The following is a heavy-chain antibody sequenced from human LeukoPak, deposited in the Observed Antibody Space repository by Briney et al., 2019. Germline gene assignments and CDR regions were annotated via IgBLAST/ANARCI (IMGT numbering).Heavy chain of an antibody. CDR1: GGSFSGYY. V-gene: IGHV4-34*01. Sequence: PSETLSLTCAVYGGSFSGYYWSWIRQPPGKGLEWIGEINHSGSTNYNPSLKSRVTISVDTSENQFSLKLSSVTAADTAVYYCARVGAPYDFWSGYYAHYFDYWGQGTLVTVSS. D-gene: IGHD3-3*01. CDR3: ARVGAPYDFWSGYYAHYFDY. CDR2: INHSGST. J-gene: IGHJ4*02.